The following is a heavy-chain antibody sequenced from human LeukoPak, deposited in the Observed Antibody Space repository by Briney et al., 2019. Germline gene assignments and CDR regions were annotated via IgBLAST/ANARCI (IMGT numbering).Heavy chain of an antibody. CDR2: ISNSGGTT. D-gene: IGHD5-18*01. CDR3: AKTSPGYTYGLLDY. J-gene: IGHJ4*02. V-gene: IGHV3-23*01. CDR1: GFTFRNYA. Sequence: GGSLRLSCATSGFTFRNYAMSWVRQAPGKGLEWVSCISNSGGTTYHADSVKGRFAISRDTSENTLYLQMNSLRVEDTAVYYCAKTSPGYTYGLLDYWGQGTLVTVSS.